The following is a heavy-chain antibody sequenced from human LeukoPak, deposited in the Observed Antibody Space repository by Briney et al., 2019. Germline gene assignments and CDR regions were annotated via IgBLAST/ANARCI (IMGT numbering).Heavy chain of an antibody. V-gene: IGHV3-30-3*01. Sequence: GGSLRLSCAASGFTFRSFAMHWVRHAPGKGLEWAAVVSNDGDDKYYADSVKGRFTISRDNSKNTLYLQMNSLRAEDTAVYYCAKDPGGTVTTGWFDPWGQGTLVTVSS. J-gene: IGHJ5*02. D-gene: IGHD4-17*01. CDR2: VSNDGDDK. CDR3: AKDPGGTVTTGWFDP. CDR1: GFTFRSFA.